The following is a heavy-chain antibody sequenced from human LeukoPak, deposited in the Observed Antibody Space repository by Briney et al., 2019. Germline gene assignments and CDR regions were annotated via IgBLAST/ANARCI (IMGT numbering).Heavy chain of an antibody. Sequence: VASVKVSCKASGGTFSSYAISWVRQAPGQGLEWMGRIIPILGIANYAQKFQGRVTITADKSTSTAYMELSSLRSEDTAVYYCARGLSTVVPFDYWGQGTLVTVSS. D-gene: IGHD4-23*01. V-gene: IGHV1-69*04. J-gene: IGHJ4*02. CDR2: IIPILGIA. CDR3: ARGLSTVVPFDY. CDR1: GGTFSSYA.